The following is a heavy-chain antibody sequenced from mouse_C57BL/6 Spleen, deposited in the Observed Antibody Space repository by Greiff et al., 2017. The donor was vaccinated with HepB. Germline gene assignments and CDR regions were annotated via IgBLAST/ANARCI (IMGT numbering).Heavy chain of an antibody. Sequence: VQLQQSGPELVKPGASVKIPCKASGYTFTDYNMDWVKQSHGKSLEWIGDINPNNGGTIYNQKFKGKATLTVDKSSSTAYMELRSLTSEDTAVYYCARWEATRYAMDYWGQGTSVTVSS. D-gene: IGHD1-1*01. CDR3: ARWEATRYAMDY. CDR1: GYTFTDYN. V-gene: IGHV1-18*01. CDR2: INPNNGGT. J-gene: IGHJ4*01.